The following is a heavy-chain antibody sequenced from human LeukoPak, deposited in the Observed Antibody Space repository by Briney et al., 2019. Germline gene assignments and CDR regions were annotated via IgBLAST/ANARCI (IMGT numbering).Heavy chain of an antibody. Sequence: GGSLRLSCAASEFTFSSYEMNWVRQAPGKGLEWVSHISSSGSTIYYTDSVKGRLTISRDNSKNLLYLQMNSLRAEDTAIYYCARTVARIGYWGQGTLLTVSS. CDR3: ARTVARIGY. J-gene: IGHJ4*02. D-gene: IGHD4-23*01. CDR2: ISSSGSTI. CDR1: EFTFSSYE. V-gene: IGHV3-48*03.